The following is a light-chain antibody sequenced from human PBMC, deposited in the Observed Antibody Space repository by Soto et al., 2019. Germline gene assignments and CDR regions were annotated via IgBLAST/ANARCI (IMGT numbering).Light chain of an antibody. J-gene: IGLJ2*01. CDR1: SSDVGTYNL. V-gene: IGLV2-23*01. Sequence: QSALTQPASVSGSPGQSITISCTGTSSDVGTYNLVSWYRQNPGEAPQLVIYEAIKRPSGVSSRFSGSKSGNTASLTVSGLQAEDEAIYYCCSYAGSDTVVFGGGTQLTVL. CDR3: CSYAGSDTVV. CDR2: EAI.